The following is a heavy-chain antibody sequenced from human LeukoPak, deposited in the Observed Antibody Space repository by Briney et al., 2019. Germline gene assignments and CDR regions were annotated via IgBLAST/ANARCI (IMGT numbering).Heavy chain of an antibody. CDR2: IYTSGSA. CDR1: GGSISSYY. D-gene: IGHD2-2*01. J-gene: IGHJ5*02. CDR3: ARDRLAVPTTTKPNWFDP. V-gene: IGHV4-4*07. Sequence: SETLSFTCTVSGGSISSYYWSWIRQPAGQGLEWIGRIYTSGSANYNPSLKSRVTMSVDTPKNQFSLKLSSVTAAYTAVYYCARDRLAVPTTTKPNWFDPWGQGTLVTLSS.